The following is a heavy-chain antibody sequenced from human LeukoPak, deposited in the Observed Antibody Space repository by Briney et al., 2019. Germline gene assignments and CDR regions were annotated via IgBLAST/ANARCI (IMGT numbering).Heavy chain of an antibody. J-gene: IGHJ6*02. CDR2: IYPDDSDT. CDR3: ARRGKTADAHFALDV. V-gene: IGHV5-51*01. Sequence: GESLKISCQGFGYNFNTYWIGWVRRMPGKGLEWMGIIYPDDSDTRYNPSFEGQVTISADRSSGTTYLQWRSLKASDTATYYCARRGKTADAHFALDVWGQGTAVAVSS. CDR1: GYNFNTYW. D-gene: IGHD2-2*01.